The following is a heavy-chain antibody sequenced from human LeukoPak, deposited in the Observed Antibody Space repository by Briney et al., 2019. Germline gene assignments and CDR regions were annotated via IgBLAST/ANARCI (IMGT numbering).Heavy chain of an antibody. CDR2: IQNSGRT. V-gene: IGHV4-59*11. D-gene: IGHD3-22*01. CDR3: ALGPYELDV. J-gene: IGHJ4*02. CDR1: AGSISSHY. Sequence: PSETLSLTCSVSAGSISSHYCSWIRQPTGKGLEWIGYIQNSGRTNYNPSLKDRVTILVDTSKNQFSLKLRSVTAADTAVYYCALGPYELDVWGQGTLIADCS.